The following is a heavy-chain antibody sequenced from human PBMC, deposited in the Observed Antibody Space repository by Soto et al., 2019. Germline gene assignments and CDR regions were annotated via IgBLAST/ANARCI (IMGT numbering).Heavy chain of an antibody. CDR2: IIPIFGTA. Sequence: GASVKVSCKASGGTFSSYAISWVGPAPGQGLEWMGGIIPIFGTANYAQKFQGRVTITADESTSTAYMELSSRRSEDTAVYYCARRDYYDSNGYSRGVDASDIRGQGTMVTV. CDR1: GGTFSSYA. J-gene: IGHJ3*02. CDR3: ARRDYYDSNGYSRGVDASDI. D-gene: IGHD3-22*01. V-gene: IGHV1-69*13.